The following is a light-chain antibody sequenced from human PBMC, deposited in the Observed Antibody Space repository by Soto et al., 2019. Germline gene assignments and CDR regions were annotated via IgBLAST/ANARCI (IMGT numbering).Light chain of an antibody. V-gene: IGKV3D-15*01. CDR3: QQYNDWPLT. Sequence: EIVMTQSPASVSVSPGERATLSCRASQSVSANLAWYQQKFGQAPRLLIYGASTRATGIAARFSGSGSGTEFTLTISSLQSEDFAVYYCQQYNDWPLTFGGGTK. CDR1: QSVSAN. J-gene: IGKJ4*01. CDR2: GAS.